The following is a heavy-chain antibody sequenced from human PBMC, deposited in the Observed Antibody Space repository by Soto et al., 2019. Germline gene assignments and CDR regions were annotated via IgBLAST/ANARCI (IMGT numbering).Heavy chain of an antibody. D-gene: IGHD2-15*01. CDR1: GDSISTVDYF. Sequence: SETLSLTCSVSGDSISTVDYFWAWIRQPPGQALEYIGYIYKSATTYYNPSFESRVAISLDTSKGQFSLNVTSVTAADTAVYFCARGRYCLTGRCFPNWFDSWGQGTLVTVSS. CDR2: IYKSATT. J-gene: IGHJ5*01. V-gene: IGHV4-30-4*01. CDR3: ARGRYCLTGRCFPNWFDS.